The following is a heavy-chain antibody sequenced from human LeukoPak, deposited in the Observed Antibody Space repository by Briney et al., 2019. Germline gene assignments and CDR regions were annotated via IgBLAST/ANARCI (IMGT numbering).Heavy chain of an antibody. CDR3: AKNFIVVVPAAIAH. V-gene: IGHV3-23*01. J-gene: IGHJ4*02. Sequence: GGSLGLSCGASGFPFNSYAMSGVRPAPGKGLEGVCAINGRGGRKYYADSVKGRFTISRDNSKNTLSLQMNSLRAEDTAVYYCAKNFIVVVPAAIAHWGQGTLVTVSS. CDR2: INGRGGRK. D-gene: IGHD2-2*01. CDR1: GFPFNSYA.